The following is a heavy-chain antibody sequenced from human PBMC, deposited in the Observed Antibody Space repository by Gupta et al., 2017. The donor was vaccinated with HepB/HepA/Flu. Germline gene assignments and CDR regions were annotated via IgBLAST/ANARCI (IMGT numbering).Heavy chain of an antibody. CDR3: XRXPCQSEXCYGDTYYYGMDV. J-gene: IGHJ6*02. CDR1: GFGLGGCE. V-gene: IGHV3-48*03. CDR2: ISRSGTTI. Sequence: EELLLEPGGGWVKPGGSLRLSCEGSGFGLGGCEMTWVRQAPGKGLEWLSYISRSGTTINYADSVKGRFTMSRDNTGNSVYLQLNSLRGEDTAVYYCXRXPCQSEXCYGDTYYYGMDVWGQGTTVTVS. D-gene: IGHD5-24*01.